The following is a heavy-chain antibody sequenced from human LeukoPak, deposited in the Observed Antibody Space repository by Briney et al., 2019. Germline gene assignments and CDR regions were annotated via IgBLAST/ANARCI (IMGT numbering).Heavy chain of an antibody. CDR3: AKVLAYYYDSSGQVGKYDAFDI. Sequence: GGSLRLSCAASGFTLSSYAMSWVRQAPGKGLEWASAISGSGGSTYYADSVKGRFTISRDNSKNTLYLQMNSLRAEDTAVYYCAKVLAYYYDSSGQVGKYDAFDIWGQGTMVTVSS. V-gene: IGHV3-23*01. D-gene: IGHD3-22*01. J-gene: IGHJ3*02. CDR1: GFTLSSYA. CDR2: ISGSGGST.